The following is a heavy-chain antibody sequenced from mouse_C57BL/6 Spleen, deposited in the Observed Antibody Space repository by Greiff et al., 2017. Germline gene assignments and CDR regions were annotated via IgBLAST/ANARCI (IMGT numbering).Heavy chain of an antibody. J-gene: IGHJ3*01. CDR2: IDPSDSYT. Sequence: QVQLQQPGAELVKPGASVKLSCKASGYTFTSYWMQWVKQRPGQGLAWIGEIDPSDSYTNSNQKFKGKATLTVDTSSSTAYMQLSSLTSEDSAVYDCARSPSPGYYDGSSPFAYWGQGTLVTVSA. CDR3: ARSPSPGYYDGSSPFAY. D-gene: IGHD1-1*01. CDR1: GYTFTSYW. V-gene: IGHV1-50*01.